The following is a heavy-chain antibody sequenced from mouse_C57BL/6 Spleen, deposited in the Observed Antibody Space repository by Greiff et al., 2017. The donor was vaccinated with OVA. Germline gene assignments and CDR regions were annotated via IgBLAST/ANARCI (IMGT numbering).Heavy chain of an antibody. J-gene: IGHJ3*01. V-gene: IGHV1-52*01. D-gene: IGHD4-1*01. CDR2: IDPSDSET. CDR1: GYTFTSYW. CDR3: AREGPGTWAY. Sequence: QVHVKQPGAELVRPGSSVKLSCKASGYTFTSYWMHWVKQRPIQGLEWIGNIDPSDSETHYNQKFKDKATLTVDKSSSTAYMQLSSLTSEDSAVYYCAREGPGTWAYWGQGTLVTVSA.